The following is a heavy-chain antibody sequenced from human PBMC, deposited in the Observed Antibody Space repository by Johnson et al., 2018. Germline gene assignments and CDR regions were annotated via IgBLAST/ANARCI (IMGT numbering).Heavy chain of an antibody. V-gene: IGHV3-30*09. J-gene: IGHJ3*02. CDR2: TSFDGSKK. D-gene: IGHD3-16*01. CDR3: ARSQNRNPSHYDTIDYFWLKSEAFDI. CDR1: GFKFSEHL. Sequence: QVQLVESGGGVVQPGRSLRLSCEVSGFKFSEHLVHWVRQAPGQGLEWVAVTSFDGSKKYYGDSYGESLKGRFAISRDDSRNTVYLQMNTLRREDTAVYYCARSQNRNPSHYDTIDYFWLKSEAFDIWGQGTMVTVSS.